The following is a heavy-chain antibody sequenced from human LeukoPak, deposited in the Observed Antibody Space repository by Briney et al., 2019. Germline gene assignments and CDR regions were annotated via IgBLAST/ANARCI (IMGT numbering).Heavy chain of an antibody. J-gene: IGHJ4*02. Sequence: PGRSLRLSCAASGFTFSSYAMSWVPQAPGQGREGVSGISSRGGTTYYAASLKGRFTISRDNSKTRLYLPLNSLRARAPAVFYCAKWVYTSNSDYFDSWGQGTLVTVSS. V-gene: IGHV3-23*01. CDR2: ISSRGGTT. CDR3: AKWVYTSNSDYFDS. CDR1: GFTFSSYA. D-gene: IGHD4-23*01.